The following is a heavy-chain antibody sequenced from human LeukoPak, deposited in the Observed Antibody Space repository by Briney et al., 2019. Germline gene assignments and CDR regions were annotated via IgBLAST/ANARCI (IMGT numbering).Heavy chain of an antibody. Sequence: SETLSLTCTVSGGSISTYYWNWIRQPPGKGLEWIGYIYYSGSTNYNPSLKSRVTISVDTSKNQFSLKLSSVTAADTAVYYCARLEDYDDFAFDIWGQGTMVTVSS. J-gene: IGHJ3*02. D-gene: IGHD3-3*01. CDR2: IYYSGST. CDR3: ARLEDYDDFAFDI. CDR1: GGSISTYY. V-gene: IGHV4-59*08.